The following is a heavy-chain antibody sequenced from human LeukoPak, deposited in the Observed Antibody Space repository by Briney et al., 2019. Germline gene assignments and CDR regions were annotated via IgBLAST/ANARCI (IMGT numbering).Heavy chain of an antibody. D-gene: IGHD1-14*01. J-gene: IGHJ4*02. CDR1: GFTFSSYA. V-gene: IGHV3-30-3*01. Sequence: GGSLRLSCAASGFTFSSYAMHWVRQAPGKGLEWVAVISYDGSNKYYADSVKGRFTISRDNSKNTLYLQMNSLRAEDTAVYCCARDNNLLHCFDYWGQGTLVTVSS. CDR2: ISYDGSNK. CDR3: ARDNNLLHCFDY.